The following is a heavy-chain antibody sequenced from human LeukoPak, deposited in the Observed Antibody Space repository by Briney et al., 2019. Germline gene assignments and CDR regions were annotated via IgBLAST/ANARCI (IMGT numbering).Heavy chain of an antibody. D-gene: IGHD6-19*01. CDR2: IYTSGST. Sequence: PSQTLSLTCTVSGGSISSSSYYWGWIRQPAGKGLEWIGRIYTSGSTNYNPSLKSRVTISVDTSKNQFSLKLSSVTAADTAVYYCAREAGPNYYYYYMDVWGKGTTVTVSS. CDR3: AREAGPNYYYYYMDV. V-gene: IGHV4-61*02. J-gene: IGHJ6*03. CDR1: GGSISSSSYY.